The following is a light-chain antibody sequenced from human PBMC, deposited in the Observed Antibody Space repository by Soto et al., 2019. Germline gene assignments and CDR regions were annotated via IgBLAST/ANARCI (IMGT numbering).Light chain of an antibody. CDR2: DAS. Sequence: EIVLTQSPATLSLSPGERATLSCRASQRVSTFLACYQQKPGQAPWLLIYDASNRATGIPARFSGSGSGTDFTLTISSLEPEDFAVYYCQQRSNWPVTFGQGTRLEIK. V-gene: IGKV3-11*01. J-gene: IGKJ5*01. CDR1: QRVSTF. CDR3: QQRSNWPVT.